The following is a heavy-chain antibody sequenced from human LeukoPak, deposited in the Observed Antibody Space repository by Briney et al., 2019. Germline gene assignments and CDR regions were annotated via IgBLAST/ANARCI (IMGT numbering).Heavy chain of an antibody. CDR2: ISWNSGSI. CDR3: AKVRSASIAVAGTVDY. V-gene: IGHV3-9*01. D-gene: IGHD6-19*01. Sequence: PGGSLRLSCAASGFTFDDYAMHWVRQAPGKSLEWVSGISWNSGSIGYADSVKGRFTISRDNAKNSLYLQMNSLRAEDTALYYCAKVRSASIAVAGTVDYWGQGTLVTVSS. J-gene: IGHJ4*02. CDR1: GFTFDDYA.